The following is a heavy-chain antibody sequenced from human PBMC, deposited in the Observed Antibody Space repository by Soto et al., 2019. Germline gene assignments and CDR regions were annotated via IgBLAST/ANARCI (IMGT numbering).Heavy chain of an antibody. J-gene: IGHJ4*02. CDR1: GGSISSGGYL. CDR3: ARGRGVAAADNLIFDS. CDR2: ISDSGNT. Sequence: SETLSLTCTVSGGSISSGGYLWSWIRQPPEKGLEWIGYISDSGNTYYNPSLKSLVTISVDTSENQFSLKLTSVTAADTAVYYCARGRGVAAADNLIFDSWGQGTLVTVSS. D-gene: IGHD6-13*01. V-gene: IGHV4-31*01.